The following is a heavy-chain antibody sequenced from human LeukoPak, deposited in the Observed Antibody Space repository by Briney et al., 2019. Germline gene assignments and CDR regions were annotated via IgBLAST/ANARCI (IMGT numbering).Heavy chain of an antibody. CDR3: ARGDYYDGGGRNWFDP. CDR1: GGSMSSYY. D-gene: IGHD3-16*01. V-gene: IGHV4-4*07. Sequence: SETLSLTCTVSGGSMSSYYWNFIRQPAGKGLEWIGRIHTSWTTYYNPSLKTRVTMSVDTFRNQFSLRLTSVTAADTAVYYCARGDYYDGGGRNWFDPWGQGTLVTVSS. CDR2: IHTSWTT. J-gene: IGHJ5*02.